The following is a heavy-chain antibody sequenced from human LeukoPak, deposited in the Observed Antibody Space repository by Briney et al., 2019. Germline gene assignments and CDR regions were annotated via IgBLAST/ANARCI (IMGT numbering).Heavy chain of an antibody. D-gene: IGHD2-2*03. Sequence: SETLSLTFTVSGGSLSSSSYYWGWIRQPPGKGLEWNGRIYYSGSTYYNPSLKSRVTISVDTCKNQFSLKLSSVTAADTAVYYCARAVLDIVVVPAALYYYYYMDVWGKGTTVTVSS. CDR1: GGSLSSSSYY. CDR2: IYYSGST. CDR3: ARAVLDIVVVPAALYYYYYMDV. J-gene: IGHJ6*03. V-gene: IGHV4-39*07.